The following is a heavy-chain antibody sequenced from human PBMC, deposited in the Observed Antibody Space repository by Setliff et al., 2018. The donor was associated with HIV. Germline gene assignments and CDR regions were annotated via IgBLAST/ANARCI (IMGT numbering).Heavy chain of an antibody. CDR1: GFTFSSSV. CDR2: IVVGSGNS. J-gene: IGHJ4*02. Sequence: SVKVSCKASGFTFSSSVIQWVRQARGQRLEWIGWIVVGSGNSNHAQKFQEGVTISRDMSTSTAYMELSGLRSEDTAVYYCAAAPSPAAPGNWGQGTLVTVSS. D-gene: IGHD6-25*01. V-gene: IGHV1-58*02. CDR3: AAAPSPAAPGN.